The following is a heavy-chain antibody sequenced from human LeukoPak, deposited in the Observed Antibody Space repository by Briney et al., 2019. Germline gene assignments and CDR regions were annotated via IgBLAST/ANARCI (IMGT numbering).Heavy chain of an antibody. Sequence: PGGSLRLSCAASGFTVSSNYMSWVRQAPGKGLEWVSVIYSGGSTYYADSVKGRFTISRDNSKNTLYLQMNSLRAEDTAVYYCAKDSAAAPKGFNAYYGMDVWGQGTTVTVSS. D-gene: IGHD6-13*01. CDR1: GFTVSSNY. V-gene: IGHV3-53*01. J-gene: IGHJ6*02. CDR2: IYSGGST. CDR3: AKDSAAAPKGFNAYYGMDV.